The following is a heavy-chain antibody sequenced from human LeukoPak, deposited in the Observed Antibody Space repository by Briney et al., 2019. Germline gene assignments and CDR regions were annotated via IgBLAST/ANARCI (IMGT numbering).Heavy chain of an antibody. J-gene: IGHJ4*02. Sequence: GGSLRLSRAASGFSFRNYWMGWVRQAPGKGLEWVANTKPDGSAEYYADPVRGRFTASRDNANNLLYLQMNRLRAEDTAVYYCARDGGLHTNFDYWGQGTLLTVSS. D-gene: IGHD2-15*01. CDR1: GFSFRNYW. CDR3: ARDGGLHTNFDY. CDR2: TKPDGSAE. V-gene: IGHV3-7*01.